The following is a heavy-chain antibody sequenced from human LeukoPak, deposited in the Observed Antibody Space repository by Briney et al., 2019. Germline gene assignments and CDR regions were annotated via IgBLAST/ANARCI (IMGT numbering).Heavy chain of an antibody. CDR3: ARFLFRGVGGYYFDY. Sequence: SETLSLTCTVSGDSISTGGFYWTWLRQHPGKGLEWIAYMHNRGSSYYNPSLQSRVAISIDASRNQFSLTLSSVTAADTAVFYCARFLFRGVGGYYFDYWGQGTLVTVSP. CDR1: GDSISTGGFY. J-gene: IGHJ4*02. V-gene: IGHV4-31*03. CDR2: MHNRGSS. D-gene: IGHD3-10*01.